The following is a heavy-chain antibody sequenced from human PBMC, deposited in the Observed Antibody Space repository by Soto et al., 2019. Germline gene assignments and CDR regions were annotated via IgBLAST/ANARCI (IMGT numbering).Heavy chain of an antibody. CDR3: ASPQPMATVYYGMDV. CDR1: EFTFSSYW. D-gene: IGHD4-4*01. Sequence: DVQLVESGGGLVQPGGSLRLSCAASEFTFSSYWVHWVRQAPGKGLVWVARINSDGSYTSYADYVKGRFTISRDNAKNTLYLQMNSLRAEDTAVYYCASPQPMATVYYGMDVWGLGTTVTVS. CDR2: INSDGSYT. V-gene: IGHV3-74*01. J-gene: IGHJ6*02.